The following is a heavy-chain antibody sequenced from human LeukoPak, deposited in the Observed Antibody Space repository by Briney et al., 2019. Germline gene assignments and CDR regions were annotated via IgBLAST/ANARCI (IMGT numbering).Heavy chain of an antibody. CDR1: GGSISSGGYS. J-gene: IGHJ4*02. D-gene: IGHD6-19*01. Sequence: PSQTLSLTCAVSGGSISSGGYSWSWIRQPPGKGLEWIGYIYHSGSTYYNPSLESRVAISADMSKNQFSLKLTSVTGADTAVYYCAGERGEEYSSGWYKRNYFDNWGQGIRVTVSS. V-gene: IGHV4-30-2*01. CDR2: IYHSGST. CDR3: AGERGEEYSSGWYKRNYFDN.